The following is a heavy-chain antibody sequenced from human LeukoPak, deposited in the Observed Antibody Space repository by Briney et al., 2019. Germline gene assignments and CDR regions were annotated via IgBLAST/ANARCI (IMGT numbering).Heavy chain of an antibody. D-gene: IGHD6-13*01. CDR2: IRYDGSNK. V-gene: IGHV3-30*02. J-gene: IGHJ4*02. CDR3: AKAGIEAAGVFDY. CDR1: GFTFSSYG. Sequence: GGSLRLSCAASGFTFSSYGMHWVRQAPGKGLEWVAFIRYDGSNKYYADSVKGRSTISRDNSKNTLYLQMNNLRAEDTAVYYCAKAGIEAAGVFDYWGQGTLVTVSS.